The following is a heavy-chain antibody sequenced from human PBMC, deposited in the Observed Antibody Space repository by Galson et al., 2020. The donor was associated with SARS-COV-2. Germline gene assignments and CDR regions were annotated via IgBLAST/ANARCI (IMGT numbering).Heavy chain of an antibody. CDR2: ISAYNGHT. CDR3: GRDSPVAARELDY. D-gene: IGHD6-6*01. V-gene: IGHV1-18*01. J-gene: IGHJ4*02. CDR1: GYTYSNFG. Sequence: ASVKVSCKAAGYTYSNFGISWVRQAPGQGLEWLGWISAYNGHTNYAQKFQGRVTMTTDTSTSTAYMELRSLRSDDTAVYYCGRDSPVAARELDYWGQGTLVTVSS.